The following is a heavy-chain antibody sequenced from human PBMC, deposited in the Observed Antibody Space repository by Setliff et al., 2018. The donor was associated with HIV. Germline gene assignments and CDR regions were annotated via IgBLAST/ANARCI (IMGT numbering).Heavy chain of an antibody. J-gene: IGHJ6*03. D-gene: IGHD2-8*02. CDR3: ARVFWYGLPQIYYYMDV. CDR1: GFRFSTYW. V-gene: IGHV3-7*01. CDR2: IKQDGSEK. Sequence: GGSLRLSCAASGFRFSTYWMTWVRQAPGKGLEWVANIKQDGSEKYYVDPVKGRFTLSRDNAKNSLYLQMNSLRAEDTAVYYCARVFWYGLPQIYYYMDVWGKGTTVTVSS.